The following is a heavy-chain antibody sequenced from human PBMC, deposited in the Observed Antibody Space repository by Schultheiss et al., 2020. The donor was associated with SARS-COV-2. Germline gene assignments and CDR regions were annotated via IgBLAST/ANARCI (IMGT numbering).Heavy chain of an antibody. CDR3: AVNIMGVTDFDY. D-gene: IGHD1-26*01. CDR2: TYYRSKWYN. J-gene: IGHJ4*02. V-gene: IGHV6-1*01. CDR1: GDSVSSNSAA. Sequence: SQTLSLTCAISGDSVSSNSAAWNWIRQSPSRGLEWLGRTYYRSKWYNDYAVSVKSRITINPDTSKNQFSLKLSSVTAADTAVYYCAVNIMGVTDFDYWGQGTLVTVSS.